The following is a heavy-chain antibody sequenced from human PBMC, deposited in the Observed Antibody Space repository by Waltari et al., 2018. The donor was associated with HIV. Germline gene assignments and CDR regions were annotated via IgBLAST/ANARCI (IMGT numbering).Heavy chain of an antibody. CDR2: VAFFVAS. V-gene: IGHV4-31*02. CDR3: ARAETYARDPNGYYYFDY. CDR1: GVSPLDDSHY. Sequence: QVQLQESGPGLVKPSQTLSLTCKVSGVSPLDDSHYWTSIRQRPGQGLEWLGYVAFFVASFYTPSLQRRLKISANRSASTFALHLTDGTVADTAMYYCARAETYARDPNGYYYFDYWGQGTLVTVSS. D-gene: IGHD2-8*01. J-gene: IGHJ4*02.